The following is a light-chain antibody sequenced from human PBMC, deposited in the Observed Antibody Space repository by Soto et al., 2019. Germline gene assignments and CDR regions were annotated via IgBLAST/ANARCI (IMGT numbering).Light chain of an antibody. J-gene: IGKJ4*01. CDR3: QQYGSSPLT. V-gene: IGKV3-20*01. Sequence: EIVLTQSPDTLSLSPGERDTLSCRASQSVRSNYLAWYQQKPGQAPRFLIYDASSRATGIPDRFSGSGSGTDFTLTISRLEPEDFAVYYCQQYGSSPLTCGGGTKVEIK. CDR1: QSVRSNY. CDR2: DAS.